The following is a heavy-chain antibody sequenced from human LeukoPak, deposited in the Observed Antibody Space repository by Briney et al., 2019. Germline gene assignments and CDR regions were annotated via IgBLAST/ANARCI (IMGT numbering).Heavy chain of an antibody. D-gene: IGHD6-13*01. CDR3: AKISSVGVRQQLVTPNFDY. CDR2: IWYDGSNK. Sequence: PGGSLRLSCAASGFTFSSYGMHWVRQAPGKGLEWVAVIWYDGSNKYYADSVKGRFTISRDNSKNTLYLQMNSLRAEDTAVYYCAKISSVGVRQQLVTPNFDYWGQGTLVTVSS. V-gene: IGHV3-33*06. J-gene: IGHJ4*02. CDR1: GFTFSSYG.